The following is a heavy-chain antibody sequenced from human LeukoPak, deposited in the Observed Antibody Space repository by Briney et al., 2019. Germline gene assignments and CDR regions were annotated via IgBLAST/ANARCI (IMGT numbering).Heavy chain of an antibody. CDR1: GGSISSTSYY. CDR2: INYSGIT. V-gene: IGHV4-39*01. D-gene: IGHD2-2*01. Sequence: NPSETLSLTCTVSGGSISSTSYYWGWIRQPPGKGLEWIGSINYSGITYYNPSLKSRVTISVDTSKNQFSLKLSSVTAADTAVYYCARVDIVVVPSANFDCWGQGTLVTFSS. CDR3: ARVDIVVVPSANFDC. J-gene: IGHJ4*02.